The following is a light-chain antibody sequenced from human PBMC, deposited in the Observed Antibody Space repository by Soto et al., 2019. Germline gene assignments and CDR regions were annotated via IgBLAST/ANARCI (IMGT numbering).Light chain of an antibody. CDR2: TAS. V-gene: IGKV1-5*03. Sequence: DIQMTQSPSTLSASVGDRVTITCRASESISRWLAWYQQKPGKAPKLLIYTASSLDTGVPARFSGSGSGTEFTLTISSLLPDDFATYHCQHYSTCLTFGQGTKVEIK. CDR3: QHYSTCLT. CDR1: ESISRW. J-gene: IGKJ1*01.